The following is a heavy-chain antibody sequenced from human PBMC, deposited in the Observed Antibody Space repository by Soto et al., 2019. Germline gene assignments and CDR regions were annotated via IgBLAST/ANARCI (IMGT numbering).Heavy chain of an antibody. D-gene: IGHD3-22*01. CDR2: IYYTGSI. Sequence: SETLSLTCTVSGGSISSGGYYWSWIRQHPGKGLEWIGYIYYTGSINYNPSLKSRVTISIDASKNQFSLRLSSVTAADTAVYYCARSMFYSDGSNYSPFDYWGQGTLVTVSS. V-gene: IGHV4-61*08. CDR3: ARSMFYSDGSNYSPFDY. CDR1: GGSISSGGYY. J-gene: IGHJ4*02.